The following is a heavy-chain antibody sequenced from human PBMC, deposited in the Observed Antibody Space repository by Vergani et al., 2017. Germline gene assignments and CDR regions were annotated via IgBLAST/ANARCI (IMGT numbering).Heavy chain of an antibody. Sequence: EVQLVESGGGLVQPGGSLRLSCAASGFTFSSYEMNWVRQAPGKGLEWVSYISSSGSTIYYADSVKGRFTISRDNAKNSLYLQMNSLRAEDTAVYYCARYGSGSFHYYDYMDVWGKGTTVTVSS. J-gene: IGHJ6*03. CDR1: GFTFSSYE. CDR3: ARYGSGSFHYYDYMDV. CDR2: ISSSGSTI. D-gene: IGHD3-10*01. V-gene: IGHV3-48*03.